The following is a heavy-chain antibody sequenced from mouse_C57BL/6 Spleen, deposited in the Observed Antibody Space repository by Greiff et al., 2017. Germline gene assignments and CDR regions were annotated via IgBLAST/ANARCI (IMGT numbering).Heavy chain of an antibody. CDR2: IYPGDGDT. Sequence: VHLVESGPELVKPGASVKISCKASGYAFSSSWMNWVKQRPGKGLEWIGRIYPGDGDTNYNGKFKGKATLTAYKSSSTAYMQLSSLTSEDSAVYFCARYYDGAMDYWGQGTSVTVSS. V-gene: IGHV1-82*01. J-gene: IGHJ4*01. CDR1: GYAFSSSW. CDR3: ARYYDGAMDY. D-gene: IGHD2-3*01.